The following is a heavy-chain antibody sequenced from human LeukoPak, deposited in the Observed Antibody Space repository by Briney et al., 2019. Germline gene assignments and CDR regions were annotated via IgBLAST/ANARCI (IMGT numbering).Heavy chain of an antibody. J-gene: IGHJ5*02. CDR1: GYSFTNCW. V-gene: IGHV5-51*01. D-gene: IGHD3-10*01. CDR3: ARSERITMVRGVIGWFDP. CDR2: IYPGDSDT. Sequence: GESLKISCKTSGYSFTNCWIGWVRQMPGKGLEWMGIIYPGDSDTRYSPSFQGQVTISADKSISTAYLQWSSLKASDTAMYYCARSERITMVRGVIGWFDPWGQGTLVTVSS.